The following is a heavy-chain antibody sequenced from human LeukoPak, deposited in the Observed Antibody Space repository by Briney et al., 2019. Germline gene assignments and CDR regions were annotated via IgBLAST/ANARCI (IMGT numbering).Heavy chain of an antibody. CDR2: ISPSSSSI. CDR1: EFTFSVYT. D-gene: IGHD3-22*01. CDR3: ARDRYYDSS. V-gene: IGHV3-21*01. J-gene: IGHJ4*02. Sequence: PGGSLRLSCTASEFTFSVYTMNWVRQAPGKGLEWVSSISPSSSSIYYADSVRGRFTVSRDNAEKSLSLQMNSLRVEDTAIYYCARDRYYDSSWGQGTLVTVSS.